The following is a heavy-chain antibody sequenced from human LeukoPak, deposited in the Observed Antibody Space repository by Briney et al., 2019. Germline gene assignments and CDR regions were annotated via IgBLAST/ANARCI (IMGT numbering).Heavy chain of an antibody. J-gene: IGHJ1*01. CDR3: ARVGGYSSPLQH. V-gene: IGHV4-59*01. CDR1: GGSISSYY. CDR2: IFYSGST. Sequence: SETLSLTCTVSGGSISSYYWSWIRQPPGKGLEWIGYIFYSGSTNYNPSLKSRVTISVDTSKNQLSLKLSSVTAADTAVYYCARVGGYSSPLQHWGQGTLVTVSS. D-gene: IGHD6-13*01.